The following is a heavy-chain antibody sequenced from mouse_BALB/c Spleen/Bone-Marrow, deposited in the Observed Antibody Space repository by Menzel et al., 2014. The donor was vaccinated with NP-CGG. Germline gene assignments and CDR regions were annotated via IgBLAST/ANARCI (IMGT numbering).Heavy chain of an antibody. D-gene: IGHD2-2*01. CDR3: ARREGYDGWYFDV. Sequence: QVQLQQSGPELVRPGVSVKISCKGSGYTFTDYAMRWVKQSHAKSLEWIGVINTYSGNTNYNQKFKGKATMTVDKSSSTAHMELARLTSEDSAIYYCARREGYDGWYFDVWGAGTTVTVSS. V-gene: IGHV1-67*01. CDR2: INTYSGNT. J-gene: IGHJ1*01. CDR1: GYTFTDYA.